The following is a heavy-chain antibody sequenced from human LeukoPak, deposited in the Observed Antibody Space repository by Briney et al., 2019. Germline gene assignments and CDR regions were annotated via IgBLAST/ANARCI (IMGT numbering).Heavy chain of an antibody. D-gene: IGHD2-2*01. CDR3: ARAGTCSSTSCDGGIEY. CDR2: ISTTSTYI. CDR1: GLTVSSNY. J-gene: IGHJ4*02. V-gene: IGHV3-21*06. Sequence: GGSLRLSCAASGLTVSSNYMSWVRQAPGKGLEWVSFISTTSTYIYYADSVKGRFTVSRDNSKNLLYLQMDSLRVEDTAVYYCARAGTCSSTSCDGGIEYWGQGTLVTVSS.